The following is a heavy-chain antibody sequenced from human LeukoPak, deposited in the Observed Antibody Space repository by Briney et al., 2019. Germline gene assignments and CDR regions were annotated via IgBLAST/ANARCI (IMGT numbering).Heavy chain of an antibody. CDR2: IKSDGKT. V-gene: IGHV3-74*01. D-gene: IGHD3-22*01. J-gene: IGHJ1*01. Sequence: GGSLRLSCAASGFTFSSYWMHWVRQAPGKGLVWVSRIKSDGKTNYADSVKGRFTISRDNAKNTVSLQMNSLRAEDTGVYYCARAPSEIGGYYPEYFRHWGQGTLVSVSS. CDR1: GFTFSSYW. CDR3: ARAPSEIGGYYPEYFRH.